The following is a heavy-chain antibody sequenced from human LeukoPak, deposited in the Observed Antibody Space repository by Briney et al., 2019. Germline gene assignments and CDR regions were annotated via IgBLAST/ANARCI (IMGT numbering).Heavy chain of an antibody. CDR3: ARCTRRWFDP. Sequence: PSETLSLTCAVYGGSFSGYYWGWIRQPPGKGLEWIGEINHSGSTNYNPSLKSRVTISVDTSKNQFSLKLSSVTAADTAVYYCARCTRRWFDPWGQGTLVTVSS. D-gene: IGHD2-8*01. CDR1: GGSFSGYY. V-gene: IGHV4-34*01. CDR2: INHSGST. J-gene: IGHJ5*02.